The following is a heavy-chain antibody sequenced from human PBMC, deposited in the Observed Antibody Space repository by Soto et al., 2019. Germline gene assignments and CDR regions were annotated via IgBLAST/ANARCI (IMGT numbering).Heavy chain of an antibody. Sequence: QVQLVQSGAEVKKPGSSVKVSCKASGGTFSSYTISWVRQAPGQGLEWMGRIIPILGIANYAQKFQGRVTITGDKSTSKAYMELSSLRSEDTAVYYCARESGYKGDGMDVWGQGTTVTVSS. CDR1: GGTFSSYT. CDR3: ARESGYKGDGMDV. V-gene: IGHV1-69*02. D-gene: IGHD2-2*02. CDR2: IIPILGIA. J-gene: IGHJ6*02.